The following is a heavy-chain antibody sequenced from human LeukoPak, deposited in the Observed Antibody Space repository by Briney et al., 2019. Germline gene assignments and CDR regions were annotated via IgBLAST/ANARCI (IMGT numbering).Heavy chain of an antibody. Sequence: SQTLSLTCAISGDGVSSNSVTWNWIRQSPSRGLEWLGRTYYRSTWYNDYAISVRGRITLNPDTSKNQFSLHLTSVPPEDTAVYYCARRLTQYDCFDPWGQGILVTVSS. CDR1: GDGVSSNSVT. D-gene: IGHD2-2*01. CDR3: ARRLTQYDCFDP. J-gene: IGHJ5*02. V-gene: IGHV6-1*01. CDR2: TYYRSTWYN.